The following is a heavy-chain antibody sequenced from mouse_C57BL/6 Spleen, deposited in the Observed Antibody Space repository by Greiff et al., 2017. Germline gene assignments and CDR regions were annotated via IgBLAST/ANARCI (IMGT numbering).Heavy chain of an antibody. V-gene: IGHV1-26*01. Sequence: EVQLQQSGPELVKPGASVKISCKASGYTFTDYYMHWVKQSHGKSLEWIGDINPNNGGTSYNQKFKGKATLTVDKSSSTAYMELRSLTSEDSAVYYWARSGGNYGWFAYWGQGTPVTVSA. CDR2: INPNNGGT. D-gene: IGHD2-1*01. J-gene: IGHJ3*01. CDR3: ARSGGNYGWFAY. CDR1: GYTFTDYY.